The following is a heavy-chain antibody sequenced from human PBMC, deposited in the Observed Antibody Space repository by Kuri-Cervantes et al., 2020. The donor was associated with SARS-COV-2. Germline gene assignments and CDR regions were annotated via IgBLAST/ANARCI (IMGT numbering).Heavy chain of an antibody. Sequence: GSLRLSCAASGFTFSSYWMSWVRQAPGKGLEWVANIKQDGREKYYVDSVKGRFTISRDNSKNTLYLQMNSLRAEDTAVYYCAKVRGRWYKVDSWGQGTLVTVSS. J-gene: IGHJ4*02. D-gene: IGHD6-13*01. CDR2: IKQDGREK. CDR3: AKVRGRWYKVDS. CDR1: GFTFSSYW. V-gene: IGHV3-7*03.